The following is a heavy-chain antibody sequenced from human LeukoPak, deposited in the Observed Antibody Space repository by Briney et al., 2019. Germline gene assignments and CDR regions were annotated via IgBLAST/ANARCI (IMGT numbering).Heavy chain of an antibody. Sequence: GGSLRLSCAASGFTFSSYWMHWVRQAPGKGLVWVSRINSDGSSTSYADSVKGRFTISRDNAKNTLYLQMNSLRAEDTAVYYCASHTVTTAEEYFQHWGQGTLVTVSS. CDR3: ASHTVTTAEEYFQH. V-gene: IGHV3-74*01. CDR1: GFTFSSYW. CDR2: INSDGSST. J-gene: IGHJ1*01. D-gene: IGHD4-17*01.